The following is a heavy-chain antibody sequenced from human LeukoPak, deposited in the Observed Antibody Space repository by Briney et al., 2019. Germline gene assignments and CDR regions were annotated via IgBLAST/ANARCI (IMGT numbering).Heavy chain of an antibody. J-gene: IGHJ2*01. D-gene: IGHD5-18*01. Sequence: ASVKVSCKASGGTFSSYAISWVRQAPGQGLEWMGGIIPIFGTANYAQKFQGRVTITADESTSTAYMELSSLRSEDTAVYYCARGRGYSYGPWYFDLWGRGTLVTVSS. CDR3: ARGRGYSYGPWYFDL. CDR1: GGTFSSYA. V-gene: IGHV1-69*13. CDR2: IIPIFGTA.